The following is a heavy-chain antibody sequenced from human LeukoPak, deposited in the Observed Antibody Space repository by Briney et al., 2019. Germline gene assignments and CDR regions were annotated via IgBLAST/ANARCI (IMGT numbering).Heavy chain of an antibody. D-gene: IGHD3-10*01. Sequence: GGSLRLSCAASAFTFSDYYMSWIRRTPWKGPEGGSAISGSGGSTHYADSVKGRFTISRDNSKNTLYLEMNRLRAEDPAVYYCAKDGELGFDYWGQGTLVTVSS. CDR3: AKDGELGFDY. V-gene: IGHV3-23*01. CDR1: AFTFSDYY. CDR2: ISGSGGST. J-gene: IGHJ4*02.